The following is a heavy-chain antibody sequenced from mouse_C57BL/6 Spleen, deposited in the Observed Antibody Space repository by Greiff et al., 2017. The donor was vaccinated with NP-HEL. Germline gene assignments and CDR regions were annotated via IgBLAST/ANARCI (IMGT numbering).Heavy chain of an antibody. Sequence: QVQLQQPGTELVKPGASVKLSCKASGYTFTSYWMHWVKQRPGQGLEWIGNINPSNGGTNYNEKFKSKATLTVDKSSSTAYMQLSSLTSEDSAVYYCARSEDYYGSSSAWFAYWGQGTLVTVSA. V-gene: IGHV1-53*01. CDR1: GYTFTSYW. CDR2: INPSNGGT. CDR3: ARSEDYYGSSSAWFAY. J-gene: IGHJ3*01. D-gene: IGHD1-1*01.